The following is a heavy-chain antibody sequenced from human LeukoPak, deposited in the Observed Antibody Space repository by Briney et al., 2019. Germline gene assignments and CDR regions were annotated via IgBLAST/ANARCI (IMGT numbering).Heavy chain of an antibody. CDR1: GFTFSSYS. J-gene: IGHJ5*02. CDR2: ISSSSSYI. CDR3: ARDGDVAQQSSGWFDP. V-gene: IGHV3-21*01. D-gene: IGHD2-8*02. Sequence: PGGSLRLSCAASGFTFSSYSMNWVRQAPGKGLEWVSSISSSSSYIYYADSVKGRFTISRDNAKNSLYLQMNSLRAEDTAVYYCARDGDVAQQSSGWFDPWGQGTLVTVSS.